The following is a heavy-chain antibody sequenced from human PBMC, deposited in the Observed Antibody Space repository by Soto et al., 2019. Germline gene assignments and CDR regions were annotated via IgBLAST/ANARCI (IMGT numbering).Heavy chain of an antibody. CDR1: GGSISSVGHY. CDR2: IYYSGST. J-gene: IGHJ6*02. D-gene: IGHD6-25*01. Sequence: SETLSLTCSVSGGSISSVGHYWTWIRQQPGKGLEWIGYIYYSGSTDYNPSLKSRVTISVDRSKNQFSLNLSSATAADTAIYYCARESGGYDSSTRYGLDVWGQGTTVTVSS. V-gene: IGHV4-31*03. CDR3: ARESGGYDSSTRYGLDV.